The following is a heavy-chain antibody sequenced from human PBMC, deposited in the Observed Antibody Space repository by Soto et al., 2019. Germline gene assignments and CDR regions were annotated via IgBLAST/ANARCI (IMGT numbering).Heavy chain of an antibody. Sequence: QVQLQESGPGLVKPSQTLSLTCTVSGGSISSGDYYWSWIRQPPGKGLEWIGYIYHSGSTYYNPSLKRRVTISVDPSKHQFSLKLSSVTAADTAVYYCARERPDGARLDPWGQGTLVTVSS. V-gene: IGHV4-30-4*01. CDR2: IYHSGST. CDR3: ARERPDGARLDP. CDR1: GGSISSGDYY. J-gene: IGHJ5*02. D-gene: IGHD6-6*01.